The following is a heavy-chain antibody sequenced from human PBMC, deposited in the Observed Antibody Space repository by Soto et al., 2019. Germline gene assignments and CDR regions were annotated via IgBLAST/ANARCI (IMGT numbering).Heavy chain of an antibody. D-gene: IGHD4-17*01. J-gene: IGHJ4*02. CDR1: GGSVSNKTYY. V-gene: IGHV4-61*01. Sequence: QVQLQESGPGLLKPSETLSLTCSVSGGSVSNKTYYWSWIRQPPGKRLEWLGYVYYSGTTNYNPSLKSRVTISVDMSKNQFSLRLSSVTAADTALYFCARTTAVPNTLRSRYFVDYWGQGTLVTVSS. CDR3: ARTTAVPNTLRSRYFVDY. CDR2: VYYSGTT.